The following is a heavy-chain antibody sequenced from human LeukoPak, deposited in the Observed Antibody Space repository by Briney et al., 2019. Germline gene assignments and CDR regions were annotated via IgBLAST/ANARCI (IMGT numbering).Heavy chain of an antibody. CDR3: ARRGVYYDSSGYHYYFDY. D-gene: IGHD3-22*01. CDR1: GGSFSAYY. J-gene: IGHJ4*02. Sequence: SETLSLTCAVYGGSFSAYYWSWIRQPPGKGLEWIGEISHSGITNHNPSLKSQVTISTDTSKNQFSLKLSSVTAADTAVYYCARRGVYYDSSGYHYYFDYWGQGTLVTVSS. CDR2: ISHSGIT. V-gene: IGHV4-34*01.